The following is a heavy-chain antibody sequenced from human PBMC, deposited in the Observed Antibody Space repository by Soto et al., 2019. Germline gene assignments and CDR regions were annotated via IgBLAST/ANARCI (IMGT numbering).Heavy chain of an antibody. Sequence: PSETLSLTCAVYGGSFSGYYWSWIRQPPGKGLEWIGEINHSGSTNYNPSLKSRVTISVDTSKNQFSLKLSSVTAADTAVYYCARGLGSSVLYYYYGMDVWGQGTTVTVSS. D-gene: IGHD6-6*01. J-gene: IGHJ6*02. CDR1: GGSFSGYY. CDR2: INHSGST. CDR3: ARGLGSSVLYYYYGMDV. V-gene: IGHV4-34*01.